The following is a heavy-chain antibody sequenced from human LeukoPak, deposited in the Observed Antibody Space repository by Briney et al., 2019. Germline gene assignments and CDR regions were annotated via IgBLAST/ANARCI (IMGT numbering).Heavy chain of an antibody. D-gene: IGHD3-10*01. J-gene: IGHJ6*03. Sequence: GGSLRLSCEVSGFTFSNFEMNWVRQAPGKGLEWVSYISSSGSTIYYADSVKGRFTISRDNAKNSLYLQMNSLRAEDTAVYYCARADYGSGSYSYYYYYYMDVWGKGTTVTISS. V-gene: IGHV3-48*03. CDR1: GFTFSNFE. CDR2: ISSSGSTI. CDR3: ARADYGSGSYSYYYYYYMDV.